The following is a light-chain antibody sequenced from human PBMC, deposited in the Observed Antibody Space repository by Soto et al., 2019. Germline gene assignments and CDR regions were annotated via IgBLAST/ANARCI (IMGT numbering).Light chain of an antibody. CDR2: VNSDGSH. V-gene: IGLV4-69*01. Sequence: QSVLTQSPSASASLGASVKLTCTLSSGHSNYAIAWHQQQPEKGPRYLMKVNSDGSHIKGDGIPARFSGSSSGAERYLTISSLQSEDEADYYCQTWATGIQVFGGGTKLTVL. J-gene: IGLJ3*02. CDR3: QTWATGIQV. CDR1: SGHSNYA.